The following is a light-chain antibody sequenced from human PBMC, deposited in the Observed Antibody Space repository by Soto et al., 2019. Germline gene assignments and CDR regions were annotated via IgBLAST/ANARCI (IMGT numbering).Light chain of an antibody. Sequence: ETVMTQSPATLSVSPGERVTLSCRASQSVSGKVAWYQQKPGQPPSLLIYAASTRATGIPARFSGSGSGTELTLTITSLQSEDFAVYYCQQYANWPPVIFGGGTKVDIK. CDR1: QSVSGK. CDR3: QQYANWPPVI. V-gene: IGKV3-15*01. CDR2: AAS. J-gene: IGKJ4*01.